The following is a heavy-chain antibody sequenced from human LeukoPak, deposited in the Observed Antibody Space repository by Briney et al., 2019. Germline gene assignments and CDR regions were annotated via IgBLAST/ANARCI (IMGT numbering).Heavy chain of an antibody. CDR2: IYYSGST. D-gene: IGHD2-15*01. CDR1: GGSISSYY. V-gene: IGHV4-59*01. CDR3: ARSDYSTYFDY. J-gene: IGHJ4*02. Sequence: SETLSLTCTVSGGSISSYYWSWIRQPPGKGLEWIGYIYYSGSTNYNPSLKSRVTISVDTSKNQFSLKLSSVTAADTAVYYCARSDYSTYFDYWGQGTLVTVSS.